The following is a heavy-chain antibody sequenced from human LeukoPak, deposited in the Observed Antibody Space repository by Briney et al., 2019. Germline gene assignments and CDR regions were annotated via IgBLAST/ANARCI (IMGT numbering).Heavy chain of an antibody. V-gene: IGHV1-8*01. CDR2: MNPNSGNT. CDR3: ARGLVRGRFDRDV. CDR1: GYTFTSHD. Sequence: ASVKVSCKASGYTFTSHDIDWVRQATGQGLEWMGWMNPNSGNTGYAQKFQGRVTMTRGTSISTVYMELSSLTSDDTAVYYCARGLVRGRFDRDVWGQGTTVTVSS. J-gene: IGHJ6*02. D-gene: IGHD3-10*01.